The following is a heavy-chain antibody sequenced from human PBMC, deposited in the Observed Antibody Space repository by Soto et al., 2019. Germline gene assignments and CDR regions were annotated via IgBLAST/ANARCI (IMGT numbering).Heavy chain of an antibody. CDR1: GFTFSNYG. Sequence: QVQLVESGGGVVQPGRSLRLSCAASGFTFSNYGMHWVRQAPGKGLEWVAHTSYDDSNKYYADSVKGRFTISRDNSKNTLSLHMGSLRADDTAIYYCARDRTSSSSFYYGVDVWGQGTAVTVSS. CDR2: TSYDDSNK. D-gene: IGHD6-6*01. CDR3: ARDRTSSSSFYYGVDV. V-gene: IGHV3-30*03. J-gene: IGHJ6*02.